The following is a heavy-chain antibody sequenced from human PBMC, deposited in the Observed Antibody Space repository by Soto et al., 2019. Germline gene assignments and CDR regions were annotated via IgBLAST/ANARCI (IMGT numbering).Heavy chain of an antibody. J-gene: IGHJ5*02. V-gene: IGHV4-31*03. Sequence: QVQLQESGPGLVKPSQTLSLTCTVSGGSISSGGYYWSWIRQHPGKGLGWIGYIYYSGNTYYNPSLKSRFTVSVDTPKSQFPLKLTSLTAADPAVYYCARSVFPWGHGTLVTVSS. CDR1: GGSISSGGYY. CDR2: IYYSGNT. CDR3: ARSVFP.